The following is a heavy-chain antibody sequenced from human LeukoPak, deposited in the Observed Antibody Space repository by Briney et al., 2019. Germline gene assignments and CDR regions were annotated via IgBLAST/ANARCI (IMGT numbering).Heavy chain of an antibody. V-gene: IGHV3-23*01. CDR2: ISGSGGST. D-gene: IGHD2-8*02. CDR1: GFTFSSYA. J-gene: IGHJ4*02. CDR3: AKDPTKTSSWWPPFYFDY. Sequence: GGSLRLSCAASGFTFSSYAMSWVRQAPGKGLEWVSAISGSGGSTYYADSVKGRFTISRDNSKNTLYLQMNSLRAEDTAVYYCAKDPTKTSSWWPPFYFDYWGQGTLVTVSS.